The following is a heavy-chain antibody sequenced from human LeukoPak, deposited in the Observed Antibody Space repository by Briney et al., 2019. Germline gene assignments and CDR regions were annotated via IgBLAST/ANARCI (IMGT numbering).Heavy chain of an antibody. V-gene: IGHV4-59*01. D-gene: IGHD6-19*01. Sequence: SETLSLTCSVSGGSISSYYWSWIRQPPGKGLEWIGYIYYSGRTNYNPSLKSRVTISVDTSKNQFSLKLSSVTVADTAVYYCARSIPVAGTDNWFDPWGQGTLVTVSS. J-gene: IGHJ5*02. CDR1: GGSISSYY. CDR2: IYYSGRT. CDR3: ARSIPVAGTDNWFDP.